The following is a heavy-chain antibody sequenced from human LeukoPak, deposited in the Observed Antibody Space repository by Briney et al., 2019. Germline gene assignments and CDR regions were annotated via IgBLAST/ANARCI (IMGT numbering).Heavy chain of an antibody. V-gene: IGHV3-74*01. CDR1: GFTLSNAW. CDR2: INYDGTTT. J-gene: IGHJ3*02. Sequence: GGSLRLSCAASGFTLSNAWMTWVRQAPGKGLVWVSRINYDGTTTGYADSVKGRFTISRDNAKNTLYLQMNSLRAEDTAVYYCARRDVFDIWGQGTMVTVSS. CDR3: ARRDVFDI.